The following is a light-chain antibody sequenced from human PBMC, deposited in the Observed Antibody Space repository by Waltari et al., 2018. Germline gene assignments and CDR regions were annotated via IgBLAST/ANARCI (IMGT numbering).Light chain of an antibody. CDR2: KAS. V-gene: IGKV1-5*03. CDR1: QSISSW. CDR3: QQYNSNSKT. J-gene: IGKJ1*01. Sequence: DIQMTQSPSTLSASVGDRVTITCRASQSISSWLAWYQQKPGKAPKLLIYKASRLEGGVPSRFSGSGCGTEFTLTISSLQPDDFATYYCQQYNSNSKTFGQGTKVEIK.